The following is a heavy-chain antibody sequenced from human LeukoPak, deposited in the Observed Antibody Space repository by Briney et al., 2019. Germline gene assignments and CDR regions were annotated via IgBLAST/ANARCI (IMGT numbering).Heavy chain of an antibody. D-gene: IGHD3-10*01. J-gene: IGHJ3*02. CDR1: GGSISSSSYY. V-gene: IGHV4-39*01. CDR2: IYYSGST. CDR3: ASARDYNTFDI. Sequence: SETLSLTCTVSGGSISSSSYYWGWIRQPPGKGLEWIGSIYYSGSTHYAPSLKSRVTISVDTSKNQFSLNLNSVTAADTAVYYCASARDYNTFDIWGQGTMVTVSS.